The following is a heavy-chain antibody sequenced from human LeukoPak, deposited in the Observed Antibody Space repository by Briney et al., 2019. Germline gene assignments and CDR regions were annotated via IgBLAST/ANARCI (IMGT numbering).Heavy chain of an antibody. V-gene: IGHV3-30-3*01. CDR3: ARKHLDGDYACYYGMDV. D-gene: IGHD4-17*01. Sequence: GGPLRLSCAASGFTFSRYAVHWVRQAPGKGLEWVAVISYDGSSKFYADSVKGRFTISRDNSKNTLYLQMNSLRAEDTAVYYCARKHLDGDYACYYGMDVWGQGTTVTVSS. CDR1: GFTFSRYA. CDR2: ISYDGSSK. J-gene: IGHJ6*02.